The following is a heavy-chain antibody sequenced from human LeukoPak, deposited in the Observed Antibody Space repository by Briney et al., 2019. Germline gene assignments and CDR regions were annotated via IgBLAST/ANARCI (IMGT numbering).Heavy chain of an antibody. Sequence: ASVKVSCKAPGYTFTSYDINWVRQATGQGLEWMGWMNPNSGNTGYAQKFQGRVTITRNTSISTAYMELSSLRSEDTAVYYCARERKPYCSSTSCYYYYYMDVWGKGTTVTVSS. J-gene: IGHJ6*03. CDR1: GYTFTSYD. CDR3: ARERKPYCSSTSCYYYYYMDV. D-gene: IGHD2-2*01. V-gene: IGHV1-8*03. CDR2: MNPNSGNT.